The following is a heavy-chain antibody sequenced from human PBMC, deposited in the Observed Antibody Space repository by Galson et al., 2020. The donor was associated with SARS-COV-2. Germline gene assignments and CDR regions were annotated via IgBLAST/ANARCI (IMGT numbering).Heavy chain of an antibody. Sequence: ASVKVSCKASGYTFTGYYMHWVRQAPGQGLEWMGWINPNSGGTNYAQKFQGRVTMTRDTSISTAYMELSRLRSDDTAVYYCARDLRLIVASLYGMDGWGQGTTVTVS. CDR2: INPNSGGT. V-gene: IGHV1-2*02. J-gene: IGHJ6*02. CDR3: ARDLRLIVASLYGMDG. D-gene: IGHD5-12*01. CDR1: GYTFTGYY.